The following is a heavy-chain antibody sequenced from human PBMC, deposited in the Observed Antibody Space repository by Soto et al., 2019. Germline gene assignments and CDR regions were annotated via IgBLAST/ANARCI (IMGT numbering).Heavy chain of an antibody. CDR1: GGIFNTYT. CDR2: IMPIFDTA. CDR3: ARARFLTGYMGV. J-gene: IGHJ6*03. Sequence: QMQLVQSGAEVKKPGSSVKVSCRASGGIFNTYTISWVRQAPGRSLEWIGGIMPIFDTANSAPKFHGRVTISADTSTTTANMELSSLTSDDTAVYFCARARFLTGYMGVWGQGTTVTV. D-gene: IGHD1-20*01. V-gene: IGHV1-69*06.